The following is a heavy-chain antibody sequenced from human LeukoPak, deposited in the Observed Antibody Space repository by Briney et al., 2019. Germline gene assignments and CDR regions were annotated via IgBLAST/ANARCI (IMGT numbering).Heavy chain of an antibody. J-gene: IGHJ4*02. CDR2: ISGSGGST. CDR1: GFTFSSYA. D-gene: IGHD3-10*01. CDR3: AKDLGFGEFSAGY. Sequence: GGSLRLSCAASGFTFSSYAMSWVRQAPGKGLEWVSAISGSGGSTYYAYSVKGRFTISRDNSKHTLYLKMNSLSAEDTAVYYCAKDLGFGEFSAGYWGQGTLVTVSS. V-gene: IGHV3-23*01.